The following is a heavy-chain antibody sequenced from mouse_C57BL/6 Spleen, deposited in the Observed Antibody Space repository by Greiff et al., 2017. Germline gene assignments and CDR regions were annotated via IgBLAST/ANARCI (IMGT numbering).Heavy chain of an antibody. J-gene: IGHJ1*03. D-gene: IGHD2-1*01. Sequence: EVKVVESGGGLVQPGESLKLSCESNEYEFPSHDMSWVRKTPEKRLELVAAINSDGGSTYYPDTMERRFIISRDNTKKTLYLQMSSLRSEDTALYYCAKHGVYGNYGYFDVWGTGTTVTVSS. V-gene: IGHV5-2*01. CDR3: AKHGVYGNYGYFDV. CDR1: EYEFPSHD. CDR2: INSDGGST.